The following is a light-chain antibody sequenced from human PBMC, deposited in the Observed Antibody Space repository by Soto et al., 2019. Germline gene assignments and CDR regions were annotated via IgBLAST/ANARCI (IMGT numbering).Light chain of an antibody. CDR3: CSFAGTSSYV. J-gene: IGLJ1*01. V-gene: IGLV2-23*01. CDR1: SSDVGSYNL. Sequence: QSALTQPASVSGSPGQSITISCTGTSSDVGSYNLVSWYQQYPGKAPKLIIYEGSKRPSGVSNRFSGSKSGNTASLTISGLQAEDEADYYCCSFAGTSSYVFGTGTKLTVL. CDR2: EGS.